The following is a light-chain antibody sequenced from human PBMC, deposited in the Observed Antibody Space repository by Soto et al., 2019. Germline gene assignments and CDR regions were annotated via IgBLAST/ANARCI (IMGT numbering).Light chain of an antibody. CDR1: QSVSSY. Sequence: EIVLTQSPATLSLSPGERATLSCRASQSVSSYLAWYQQKPGQAPRLLIYDASNRATGIPARFSGSGSGTDFTLTISSLETEDFAVYYCQQRSKWPVTFGQGTRLEI. CDR3: QQRSKWPVT. V-gene: IGKV3-11*01. J-gene: IGKJ5*01. CDR2: DAS.